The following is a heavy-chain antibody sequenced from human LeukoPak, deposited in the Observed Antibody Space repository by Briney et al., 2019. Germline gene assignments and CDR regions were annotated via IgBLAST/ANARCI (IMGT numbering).Heavy chain of an antibody. Sequence: SETLSLTCAVYGGSFSGYYWSWIRQPPGKGLEWIGEINHSGSTNYNPSLKSRVTISVDTSKNQFSLKLSSVTAADTAVYYCAGRDYDILTGRVKDWGQGTLVTVS. D-gene: IGHD3-9*01. V-gene: IGHV4-34*01. J-gene: IGHJ4*02. CDR3: AGRDYDILTGRVKD. CDR2: INHSGST. CDR1: GGSFSGYY.